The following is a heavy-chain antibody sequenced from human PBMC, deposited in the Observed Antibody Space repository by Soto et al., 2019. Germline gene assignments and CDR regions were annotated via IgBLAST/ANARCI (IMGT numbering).Heavy chain of an antibody. CDR2: IIPILGIA. V-gene: IGHV1-69*04. D-gene: IGHD3-16*01. Sequence: GASVKVSCKASGGTFSSYTISWVRQAPGQGLEWMGRIIPILGIANYAQKFQGRVTITADKSTSTAYMELSSLRSEDTAVYYCARDLGATGPNNWFDPWGQGTLVTVPS. J-gene: IGHJ5*02. CDR1: GGTFSSYT. CDR3: ARDLGATGPNNWFDP.